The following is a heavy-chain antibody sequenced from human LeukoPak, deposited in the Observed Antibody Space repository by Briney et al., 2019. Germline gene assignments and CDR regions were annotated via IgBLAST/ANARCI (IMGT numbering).Heavy chain of an antibody. Sequence: SETLSLTCTVSGGSLSSSSYYWGWIRQPPGKGLEWIGSIYYTGSTYYNPSLKSRITISVDTSKNQFSLKLRFVTAADTAVYYCARQLGYCSSTSCYADKVDYWGQGTLVTVSS. J-gene: IGHJ4*02. CDR1: GGSLSSSSYY. V-gene: IGHV4-39*01. D-gene: IGHD2-2*01. CDR3: ARQLGYCSSTSCYADKVDY. CDR2: IYYTGST.